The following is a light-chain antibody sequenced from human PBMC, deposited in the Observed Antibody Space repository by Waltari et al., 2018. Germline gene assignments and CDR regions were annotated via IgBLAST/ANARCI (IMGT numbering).Light chain of an antibody. CDR1: SSDVGAYPY. CDR3: SSYTRSSALV. Sequence: QSALTQPASVSGSPGQSIPISCTGTSSDVGAYPYVSWYQRDPGKAPKLMIYNVTVRPSGVSNRFSGPKSGNTASLIISGLQAEDEADYFCSSYTRSSALVFGGGTKLTVL. V-gene: IGLV2-14*03. CDR2: NVT. J-gene: IGLJ2*01.